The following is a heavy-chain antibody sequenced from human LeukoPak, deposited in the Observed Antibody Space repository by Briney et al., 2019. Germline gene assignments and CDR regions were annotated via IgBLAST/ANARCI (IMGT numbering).Heavy chain of an antibody. J-gene: IGHJ4*02. CDR3: ARLGASSLGDY. D-gene: IGHD4-17*01. CDR1: GGSISSSSYY. CDR2: IYYSGST. V-gene: IGHV4-39*01. Sequence: SETLSLTCTVSGGSISSSSYYWGWIRQPPGKGLEWIGSIYYSGSTYYNPSLKSRVTISVDTSKNQFSLKLSSVTAADTAVYYCARLGASSLGDYWGQGTLVTVSS.